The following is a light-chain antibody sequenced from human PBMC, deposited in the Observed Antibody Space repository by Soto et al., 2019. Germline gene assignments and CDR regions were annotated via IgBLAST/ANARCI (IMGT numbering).Light chain of an antibody. Sequence: EIVMTQSPTILPVSQGERATLSCRASQSVSSNLAWYQQKPGQAPRLLIYGASNRATGIPARFSGSGSGTDFTLTISNLEPEDFAVYYCQQRSDWPWTFGQGTKVDI. V-gene: IGKV3-11*01. J-gene: IGKJ1*01. CDR1: QSVSSN. CDR3: QQRSDWPWT. CDR2: GAS.